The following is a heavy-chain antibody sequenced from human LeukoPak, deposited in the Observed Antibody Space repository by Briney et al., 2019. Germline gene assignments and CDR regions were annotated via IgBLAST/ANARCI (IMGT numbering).Heavy chain of an antibody. J-gene: IGHJ4*02. Sequence: PGGSLRLSCAASGFTFSNHAMSWVRQAPGKGLEWVAVISDSGGSTYYADSVKGRFTISRDNSKNTLYLQMNSLRADDTAVYYCARGLVEMATIYFDYWGQGTLVTVSS. D-gene: IGHD5-24*01. CDR1: GFTFSNHA. CDR2: ISDSGGST. CDR3: ARGLVEMATIYFDY. V-gene: IGHV3-23*01.